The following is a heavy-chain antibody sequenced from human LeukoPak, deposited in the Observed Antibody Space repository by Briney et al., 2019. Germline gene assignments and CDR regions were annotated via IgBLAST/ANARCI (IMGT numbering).Heavy chain of an antibody. V-gene: IGHV4-39*01. D-gene: IGHD3-22*01. Sequence: SETLSLTSTVSAGSISSSSYYWDWIRHPPWKGLEWIGRIYYTGTTYYNPSPKSRVTISVATSKNPFSLTPSSVTAADTAVYSCARLYYDSSGYYQICYFDYWGQGTLVTVSS. CDR2: IYYTGTT. J-gene: IGHJ4*02. CDR3: ARLYYDSSGYYQICYFDY. CDR1: AGSISSSSYY.